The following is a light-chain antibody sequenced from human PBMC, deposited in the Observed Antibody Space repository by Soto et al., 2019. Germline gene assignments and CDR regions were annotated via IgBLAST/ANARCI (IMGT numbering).Light chain of an antibody. Sequence: IVMTQSPATLSVSPGERATLSCRASQSVSSNLAWYQQKPGQAPRLLMYAASTRATGIPARFSGSGSGTEFTLTISSLQSEDFAVYYCQQYNDWPITFDQGTRLEIK. J-gene: IGKJ5*01. CDR1: QSVSSN. CDR3: QQYNDWPIT. CDR2: AAS. V-gene: IGKV3-15*01.